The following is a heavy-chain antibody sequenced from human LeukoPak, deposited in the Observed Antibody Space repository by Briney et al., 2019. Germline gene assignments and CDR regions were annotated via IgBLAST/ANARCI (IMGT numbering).Heavy chain of an antibody. D-gene: IGHD2-15*01. CDR3: ARGRRVVVAAPYPTDFDY. V-gene: IGHV1-3*01. CDR1: GYTFTSYA. CDR2: INAGNGNT. J-gene: IGHJ4*02. Sequence: WASVKVSCKASGYTFTSYAMHWVRQAPGQRLEWMGWINAGNGNTKYSQKFQGRVTITRDTSASTAYMVLSSLRSEDTAVYYCARGRRVVVAAPYPTDFDYWGQGTLVTVSS.